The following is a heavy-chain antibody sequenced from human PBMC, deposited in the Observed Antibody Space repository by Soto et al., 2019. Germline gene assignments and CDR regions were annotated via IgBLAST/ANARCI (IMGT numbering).Heavy chain of an antibody. CDR2: AYYRSKWYN. J-gene: IGHJ6*02. CDR3: ARDEYSSLRHGMDV. CDR1: GDSVPSNSAA. Sequence: SQTLSLTCAISGDSVPSNSAAWNWIRQSPSRGLEWLGRAYYRSKWYNDYAVSVKSRITINPDTSKNQFSLQLNSVTPEDTAVYYCARDEYSSLRHGMDVWGQGTTVTVSS. D-gene: IGHD6-6*01. V-gene: IGHV6-1*01.